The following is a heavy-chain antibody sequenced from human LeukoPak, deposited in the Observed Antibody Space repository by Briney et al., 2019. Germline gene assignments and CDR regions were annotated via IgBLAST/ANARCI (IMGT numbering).Heavy chain of an antibody. CDR1: GFSFSSYW. D-gene: IGHD6-13*01. V-gene: IGHV3-74*01. Sequence: PGGSLRLSCAASGFSFSSYWMHWVRQAPGKGLVWVSRINSDGSSTSYADSVKGRFTISRDNAKNTLYLQMNSLRAEDTAVYYCARVIAAAGTFDSWGQGTLVTVSS. CDR3: ARVIAAAGTFDS. CDR2: INSDGSST. J-gene: IGHJ4*02.